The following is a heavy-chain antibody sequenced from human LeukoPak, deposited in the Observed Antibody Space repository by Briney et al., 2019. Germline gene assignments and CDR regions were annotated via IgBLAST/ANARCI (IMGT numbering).Heavy chain of an antibody. V-gene: IGHV3-48*03. CDR1: GFTLSSYE. CDR2: ISRTGNSI. D-gene: IGHD6-13*01. J-gene: IGHJ4*02. CDR3: ARGPYSSNWYVDY. Sequence: PGGSLRLSCAASGFTLSSYEMNWVRLAPGKGLEYISYISRTGNSIYYADSVKGRFTISRDSAKNSLYLQMNSLRAEDTAVYYCARGPYSSNWYVDYWGQGTLVTVSS.